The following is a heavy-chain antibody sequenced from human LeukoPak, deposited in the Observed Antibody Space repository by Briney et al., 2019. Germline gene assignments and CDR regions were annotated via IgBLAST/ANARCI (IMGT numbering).Heavy chain of an antibody. CDR3: ANLEAYCSSTSCYP. CDR2: INPNSGGT. D-gene: IGHD2-2*01. J-gene: IGHJ5*02. Sequence: ASVKVSCKASGYTFTGYYMHWVRQAPGQGLGWMGRINPNSGGTNYAQKFQGRVTMTRDTSISTAYMELNRLRSDDTAVYYCANLEAYCSSTSCYPWGQGTLVTVSS. CDR1: GYTFTGYY. V-gene: IGHV1-2*06.